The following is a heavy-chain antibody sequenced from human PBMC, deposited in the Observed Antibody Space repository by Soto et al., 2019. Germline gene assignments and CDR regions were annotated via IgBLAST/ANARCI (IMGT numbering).Heavy chain of an antibody. CDR2: ISTDASST. V-gene: IGHV3-74*01. CDR1: GFTFSSYW. J-gene: IGHJ1*01. CDR3: ARLPNKSPQN. Sequence: EVHLVESGGGLVQPGGSLRLSCAASGFTFSSYWKHWVRQAPGKGLVWVSSISTDASSTSYADPVKGRFTISRDNAKNTLYLQMNSVRAEDTAVYYCARLPNKSPQNWGQGTLVIVSP.